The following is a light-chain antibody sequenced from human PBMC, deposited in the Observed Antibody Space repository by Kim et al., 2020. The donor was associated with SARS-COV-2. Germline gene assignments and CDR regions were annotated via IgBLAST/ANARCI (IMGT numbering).Light chain of an antibody. CDR2: GAS. CDR1: QSVSTN. CDR3: QQYNDWPPGDT. Sequence: EIVMTQSPVTLSVSPGERATLSCRASQSVSTNLAWYQQKPGQAPRLLIYGASTRATDIPTRFSGSGSGTEFTLTISSLQSEDFAVYYCQQYNDWPPGDTFGQGTKVDIK. J-gene: IGKJ2*01. V-gene: IGKV3-15*01.